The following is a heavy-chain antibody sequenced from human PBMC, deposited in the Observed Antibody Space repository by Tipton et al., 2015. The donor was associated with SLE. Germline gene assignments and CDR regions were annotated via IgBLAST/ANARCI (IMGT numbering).Heavy chain of an antibody. CDR3: TRGDVASSPSYSMDV. Sequence: RSLRLSCIASGFMFGDYAMTWVRQGPGKGLEWVGFIRSNVYGGTTEYAASVEGRFTISRDDSKSTVYLQMNSLQTEDTALYYCTRGDVASSPSYSMDVWGQGATVTVSS. CDR1: GFMFGDYA. J-gene: IGHJ6*02. V-gene: IGHV3-49*04. CDR2: IRSNVYGGTT.